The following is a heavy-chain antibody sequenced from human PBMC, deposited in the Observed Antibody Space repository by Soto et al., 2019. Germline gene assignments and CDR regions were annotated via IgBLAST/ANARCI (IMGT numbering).Heavy chain of an antibody. CDR3: ATYGSGSF. CDR1: GYIFTSYT. Sequence: QVKLVQSGAEVKKPGDSVKVSCKASGYIFTSYTIGWVRQAPGQGLEWMGWISPYSGNANYVQKFQGRVTMTTDTSTSTAYMELRSLRSDDRAMYYCATYGSGSFWGQGTQVTVSS. V-gene: IGHV1-18*01. J-gene: IGHJ4*02. CDR2: ISPYSGNA. D-gene: IGHD3-10*01.